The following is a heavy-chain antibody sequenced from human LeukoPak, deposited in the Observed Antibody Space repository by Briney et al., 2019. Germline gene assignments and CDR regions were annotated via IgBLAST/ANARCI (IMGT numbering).Heavy chain of an antibody. D-gene: IGHD6-19*01. V-gene: IGHV3-7*01. CDR1: GFTLSSYW. Sequence: PGGSLRLSCAASGFTLSSYWMSWVRQAPGKGLEWVANIKQDGSEKYYVDSVKGRFTISRDNAKNSLYLQMNSLRAEDTAVYYCASLIAVAGRQDYWGQGTLVTVSS. CDR2: IKQDGSEK. J-gene: IGHJ4*02. CDR3: ASLIAVAGRQDY.